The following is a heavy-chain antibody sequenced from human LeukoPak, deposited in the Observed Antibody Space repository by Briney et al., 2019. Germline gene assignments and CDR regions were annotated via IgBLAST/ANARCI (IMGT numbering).Heavy chain of an antibody. CDR1: GFTFSSYA. J-gene: IGHJ4*02. D-gene: IGHD3-10*01. V-gene: IGHV3-23*01. CDR2: ISGSGGST. CDR3: AKVSRRISIVRGVTSLSHFDY. Sequence: GGSLRLSCAASGFTFSSYAMSWVRQAPGKGLEWVSAISGSGGSTYYADSVKGRFTIFRDNSKNTLYLQMNSLRAEDTAVYYCAKVSRRISIVRGVTSLSHFDYWGQGTLVTVSS.